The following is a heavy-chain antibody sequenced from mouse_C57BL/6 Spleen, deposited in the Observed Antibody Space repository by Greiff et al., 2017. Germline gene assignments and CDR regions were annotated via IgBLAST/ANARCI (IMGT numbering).Heavy chain of an antibody. V-gene: IGHV1-9*01. CDR1: GYTFTGYW. CDR2: ILPGSGST. Sequence: VKLMESGAELMKPGASVKLSCKATGYTFTGYWIEWVKQRPGHGLEWIGEILPGSGSTNSNEKFKGKATFTADTSSNTAYMQLSSLTTEDSAIYYCARRGEYSNYLDYWGQGTTRTVSS. D-gene: IGHD2-5*01. CDR3: ARRGEYSNYLDY. J-gene: IGHJ2*01.